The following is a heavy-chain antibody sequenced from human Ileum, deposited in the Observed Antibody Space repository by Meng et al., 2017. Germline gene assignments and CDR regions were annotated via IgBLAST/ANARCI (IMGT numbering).Heavy chain of an antibody. CDR2: IYYSGST. CDR3: ARGAYLGSVYYFDY. CDR1: GGSMRSGENY. Sequence: QVQLQESGPGLVNPSQTLSRTCAGSGGSMRSGENYWSWIRQPPGKGLEWIGYIYYSGSTYYTPSLKSRVIMSVDTSANRFSLNLNSVTAADTAVYFCARGAYLGSVYYFDYWGQGALVTVSS. J-gene: IGHJ4*02. D-gene: IGHD3-10*01. V-gene: IGHV4-30-4*01.